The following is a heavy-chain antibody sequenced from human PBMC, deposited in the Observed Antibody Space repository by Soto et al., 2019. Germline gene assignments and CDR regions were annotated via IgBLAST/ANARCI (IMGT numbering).Heavy chain of an antibody. Sequence: QVQLQQWGAGLLKPSETLSLTCAVYGGSFSGYYWSWIRQPPGKGLEWIGEINHSGSTNYNPSLKSRVTISVDTSKNQFSLKLSSVTAADTAVYYCARPLTFDYGDYDYYYGMDVWGQGTTVTVSS. V-gene: IGHV4-34*01. D-gene: IGHD4-17*01. CDR3: ARPLTFDYGDYDYYYGMDV. CDR1: GGSFSGYY. J-gene: IGHJ6*02. CDR2: INHSGST.